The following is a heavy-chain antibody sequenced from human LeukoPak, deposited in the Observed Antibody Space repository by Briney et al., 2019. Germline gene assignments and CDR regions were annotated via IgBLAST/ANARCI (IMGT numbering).Heavy chain of an antibody. CDR2: IIPIFGTA. J-gene: IGHJ3*02. CDR3: ASDYSSTSRYSSGLDAFDI. V-gene: IGHV1-69*05. CDR1: GGTFSSYA. Sequence: GSSVKVSCKASGGTFSSYAISWVRQAPGQGLEWMGRIIPIFGTANYAQKFQGRVTITTDESTSTAYMELSSLRSEDTAVYYCASDYSSTSRYSSGLDAFDIWGRGTMVTVSS. D-gene: IGHD6-19*01.